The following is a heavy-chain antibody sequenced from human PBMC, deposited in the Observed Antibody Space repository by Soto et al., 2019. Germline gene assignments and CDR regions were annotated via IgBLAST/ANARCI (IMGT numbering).Heavy chain of an antibody. J-gene: IGHJ4*02. V-gene: IGHV3-74*01. CDR1: GFTFSSYW. D-gene: IGHD6-19*01. Sequence: EVQLVESGGGLVQPGGSLRLSCAASGFTFSSYWMHWVRQAPGKGLVWVSRINSDGSSTSYADSVKGRFTISRDNAKNRLYLQMNSPRAEDTAVYYCAVAVAGPTAIGYWGQGTLVTVSS. CDR2: INSDGSST. CDR3: AVAVAGPTAIGY.